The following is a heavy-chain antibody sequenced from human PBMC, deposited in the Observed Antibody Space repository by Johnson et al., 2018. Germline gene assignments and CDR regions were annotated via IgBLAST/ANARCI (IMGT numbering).Heavy chain of an antibody. CDR3: ARVTTDFYDSSGYGFQH. CDR2: ISSSSRTI. D-gene: IGHD3-22*01. CDR1: GLSFSSYS. V-gene: IGHV3-48*01. Sequence: VQLVESGGGLVQPGGSLRLSCEATGLSFSSYSLNWVRQAPGKGLEWISYISSSSRTIYYADSVKGRFTIPRDDAKNSLYLQMNSLRAEDTAVSYCARVTTDFYDSSGYGFQHWGQGTLVTVSS. J-gene: IGHJ1*01.